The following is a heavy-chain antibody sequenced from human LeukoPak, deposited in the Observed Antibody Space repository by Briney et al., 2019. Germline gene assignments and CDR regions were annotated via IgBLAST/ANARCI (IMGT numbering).Heavy chain of an antibody. CDR2: MNPNNGNT. V-gene: IGHV1-8*01. Sequence: ASVKVSCKASGYTFTSYDINWVRQATGQGLEWMGWMNPNNGNTGYAQKFQGRVTVTRSTSISTAYMELSSLRSEDTAVYYCARLASSSWPLYYYYGMDVWGQGTTVAVSS. J-gene: IGHJ6*02. CDR1: GYTFTSYD. D-gene: IGHD6-13*01. CDR3: ARLASSSWPLYYYYGMDV.